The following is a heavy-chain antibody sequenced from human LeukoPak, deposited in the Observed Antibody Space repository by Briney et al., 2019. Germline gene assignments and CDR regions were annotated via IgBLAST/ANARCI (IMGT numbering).Heavy chain of an antibody. CDR2: IYSGGST. V-gene: IGHV3-66*01. CDR3: ARDRRYSSGWHGGFDY. Sequence: PGGSLRLSCAASGFTVSSKYVSWVRQAPGKGLEWISVIYSGGSTYYADSVKGRFTISRDNSKNTLYLQMNSLRAEDTAVYYCARDRRYSSGWHGGFDYWGQGTLVTVSS. CDR1: GFTVSSKY. D-gene: IGHD6-19*01. J-gene: IGHJ4*02.